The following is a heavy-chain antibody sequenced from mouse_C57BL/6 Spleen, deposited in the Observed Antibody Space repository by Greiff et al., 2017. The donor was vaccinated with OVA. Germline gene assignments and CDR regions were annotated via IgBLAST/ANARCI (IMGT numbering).Heavy chain of an antibody. CDR3: ARRGGSSYGY. Sequence: QVHVKQPGAELVKPGASVKMSCKASGYTFTSYWITWVKQRPGQGLEWIGDIYPGSGSTNYNEKFKSKATLTVDTSSSTAYMQLSSLTSEDSAVYYCARRGGSSYGYWGQGTTLTVSS. D-gene: IGHD1-1*01. J-gene: IGHJ2*01. CDR1: GYTFTSYW. CDR2: IYPGSGST. V-gene: IGHV1-55*01.